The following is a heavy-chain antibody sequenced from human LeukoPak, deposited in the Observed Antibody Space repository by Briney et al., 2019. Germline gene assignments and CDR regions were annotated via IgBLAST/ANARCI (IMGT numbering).Heavy chain of an antibody. CDR2: ISYDGSNK. CDR3: AKDPVGGVIVYYFDY. Sequence: PGRSLRLSCAASGFTFSSYGMHWVRQAPGEGLEWVAVISYDGSNKYYADSVKGRFTISRDNSKNTLYLQMNSLRAEDTAVYYCAKDPVGGVIVYYFDYWGQGTLVTVSS. V-gene: IGHV3-30*18. D-gene: IGHD3-16*02. J-gene: IGHJ4*02. CDR1: GFTFSSYG.